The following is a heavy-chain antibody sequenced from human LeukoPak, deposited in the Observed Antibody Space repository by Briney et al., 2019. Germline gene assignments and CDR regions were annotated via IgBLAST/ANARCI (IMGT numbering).Heavy chain of an antibody. CDR1: GFTFSSYS. V-gene: IGHV3-21*01. J-gene: IGHJ4*02. CDR2: ISSSSSYI. CDR3: ARVGGYSYGYLDY. Sequence: GGSLRLSCAASGFTFSSYSMNWVRQAPGKGLEWVSSISSSSSYIYYADSVKGRFTIPRDNAKNSLYLQMNSLRAEDTAVYYCARVGGYSYGYLDYWGQGTLVTVSS. D-gene: IGHD5-18*01.